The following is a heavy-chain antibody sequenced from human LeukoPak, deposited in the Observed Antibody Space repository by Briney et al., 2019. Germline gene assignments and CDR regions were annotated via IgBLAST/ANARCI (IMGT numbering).Heavy chain of an antibody. D-gene: IGHD4-17*01. CDR2: ISSNGGST. J-gene: IGHJ4*02. V-gene: IGHV3-64*01. CDR3: ARGGKGYGDYVGGAPYY. Sequence: GGSLRLSCAASGFTFSSYAMHWVPQAPGKGLEYVSAISSNGGSTYYANSVKGRFTISRDNSKNTLYLQMGSLRAEDMAVYYCARGGKGYGDYVGGAPYYWGQGTLVTVSS. CDR1: GFTFSSYA.